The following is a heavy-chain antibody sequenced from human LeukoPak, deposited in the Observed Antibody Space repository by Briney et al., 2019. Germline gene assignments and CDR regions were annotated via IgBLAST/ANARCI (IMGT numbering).Heavy chain of an antibody. CDR2: IKQDGSEK. V-gene: IGHV3-7*01. CDR1: GGSFSGYY. J-gene: IGHJ3*02. D-gene: IGHD2-21*01. CDR3: ARDSSHCGGDCYPDGAFDI. Sequence: ETLSLTCAVYGGSFSGYYWSWIRQAPGKGLEWVANIKQDGSEKYYVDSVKGRFTISRDNAKNSLYLQMNSLRAEDTAVYYCARDSSHCGGDCYPDGAFDIWGQGTMVTVSS.